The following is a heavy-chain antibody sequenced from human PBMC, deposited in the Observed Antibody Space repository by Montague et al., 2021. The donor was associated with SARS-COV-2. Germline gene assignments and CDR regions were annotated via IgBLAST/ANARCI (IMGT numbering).Heavy chain of an antibody. CDR2: XYSNGDK. J-gene: IGHJ4*02. CDR1: GFSLSTPNVG. D-gene: IGHD3-9*01. CDR3: AHLIRYYDIFTGIPFDD. Sequence: PALVKPTQTLTLTCTFSGFSLSTPNVGVAWIRQPPGEALEWLAVXYSNGDKRYSPSLQRRLTITKDTSRNRVVLSLTNVDPLDTATYYCAHLIRYYDIFTGIPFDDWGQGTQVTVSS. V-gene: IGHV2-5*01.